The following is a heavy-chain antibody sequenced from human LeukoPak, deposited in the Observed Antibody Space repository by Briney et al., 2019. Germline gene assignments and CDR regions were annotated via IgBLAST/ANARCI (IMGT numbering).Heavy chain of an antibody. CDR1: GYSISSGYY. CDR2: IYHSGST. J-gene: IGHJ4*02. Sequence: SETLSLTCTVSGYSISSGYYWGWIRQPPGKGLEWIGTIYHSGSTYYNPSLKSRVTISVNTSKNQFSLNLSSVTAADTAVYYCARDNVDQYYFDYWGQGTLVTVSS. V-gene: IGHV4-38-2*02. D-gene: IGHD2-2*01. CDR3: ARDNVDQYYFDY.